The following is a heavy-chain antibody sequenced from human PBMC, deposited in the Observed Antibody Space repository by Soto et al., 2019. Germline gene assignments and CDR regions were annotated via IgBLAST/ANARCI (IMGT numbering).Heavy chain of an antibody. CDR3: AKGEGVGPGSSDY. Sequence: GGSLRLSCAASGFTFSSYGMHWVRQAPGKGLEWVAVISYDGSNKYYADSVKGRFTISRDNSKNTLYLQMNSLRAEDTAVYYCAKGEGVGPGSSDYWGQGTLVTVSS. J-gene: IGHJ4*02. CDR1: GFTFSSYG. V-gene: IGHV3-30*18. D-gene: IGHD6-6*01. CDR2: ISYDGSNK.